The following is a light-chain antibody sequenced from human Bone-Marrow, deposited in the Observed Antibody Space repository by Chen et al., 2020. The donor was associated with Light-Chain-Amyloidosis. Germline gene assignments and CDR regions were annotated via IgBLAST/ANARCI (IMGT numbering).Light chain of an antibody. Sequence: SYVLTQPSSVSVAPGQTATIACGGNNIGSTSVHWYQHTPGQAPLLFVYDDSDRPSGIPERWSGSPSGNTATLSISRGEAGDEAGYYCQVWDRSSDRPVFGGGTKLTVL. J-gene: IGLJ3*02. CDR3: QVWDRSSDRPV. CDR1: NIGSTS. CDR2: DDS. V-gene: IGLV3-21*02.